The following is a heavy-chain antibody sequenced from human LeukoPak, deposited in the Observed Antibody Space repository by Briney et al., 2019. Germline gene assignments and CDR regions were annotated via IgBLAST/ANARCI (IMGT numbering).Heavy chain of an antibody. Sequence: PSETLSLTCTVSGSSISSSSYYWGWIRQPPGKGLEWIGSIYYSGSTYYNPSIKSRVTISVDTSKNQFSLKLSSVTAADTAVYYCARGPNRETYYFDYWGQGTLVTVSS. V-gene: IGHV4-39*07. J-gene: IGHJ4*02. D-gene: IGHD1-14*01. CDR1: GSSISSSSYY. CDR3: ARGPNRETYYFDY. CDR2: IYYSGST.